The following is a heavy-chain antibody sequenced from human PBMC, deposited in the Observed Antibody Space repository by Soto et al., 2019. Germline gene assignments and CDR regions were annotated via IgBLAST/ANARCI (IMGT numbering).Heavy chain of an antibody. D-gene: IGHD2-21*02. Sequence: HPWGSLAVACASAVFTFYNYAMNWIRQAPGRVLDSVSAISCGGGSTYYADSVKGRFTISRDSSQNTLYLQMNSLRAEDTAVYYCASPYAYCGGDCYWYFYYGVDVWGQGTTVTVSS. V-gene: IGHV3-23*01. CDR2: ISCGGGST. J-gene: IGHJ6*01. CDR3: ASPYAYCGGDCYWYFYYGVDV. CDR1: VFTFYNYA.